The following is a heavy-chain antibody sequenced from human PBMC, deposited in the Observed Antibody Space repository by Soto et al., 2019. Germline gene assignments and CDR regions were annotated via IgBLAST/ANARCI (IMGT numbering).Heavy chain of an antibody. V-gene: IGHV3-23*01. J-gene: IGHJ4*02. Sequence: EVQLLESGGGLVQPGGSLRLSCAASGFTFGSSGMSWVRQAPGKGLEWISGLSGSGGSTYYADSVRGRFTISRDTAQSTLYLHMHSLRVEDTAVYYCAKDSGYDHTDWGQGTLVTVSS. CDR1: GFTFGSSG. CDR3: AKDSGYDHTD. CDR2: LSGSGGST. D-gene: IGHD5-12*01.